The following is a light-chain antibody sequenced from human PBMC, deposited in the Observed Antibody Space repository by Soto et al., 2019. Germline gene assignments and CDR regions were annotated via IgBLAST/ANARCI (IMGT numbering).Light chain of an antibody. CDR3: QSYGV. CDR2: GDN. V-gene: IGLV6-57*04. Sequence: NFMLTQPHSVSESPGKTVTISCTRSSGSIASNYVQWYQQRPGSAPATIIYGDNLGPSGVPDRFSGSIDISSNSASLTISGLKTEDEADYYCQSYGVFGGRTKLTVL. J-gene: IGLJ3*02. CDR1: SGSIASNY.